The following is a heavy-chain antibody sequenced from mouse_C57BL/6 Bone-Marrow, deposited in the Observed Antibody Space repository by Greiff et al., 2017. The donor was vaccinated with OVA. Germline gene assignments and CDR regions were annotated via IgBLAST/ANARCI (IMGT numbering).Heavy chain of an antibody. D-gene: IGHD1-1*01. CDR2: INPSNGGT. CDR1: GYTFTSYW. CDR3: ARRGLFITTVVADWYFDV. V-gene: IGHV1-53*01. J-gene: IGHJ1*03. Sequence: QVQLQQPGTELVKPGASVKLSCKASGYTFTSYWMHWVKQRPGQGLEWIGNINPSNGGTNYNEKFKSKATLTVDKSSSTAYMQLSSLTSEDSAVYYCARRGLFITTVVADWYFDVWGTGTTVTVSS.